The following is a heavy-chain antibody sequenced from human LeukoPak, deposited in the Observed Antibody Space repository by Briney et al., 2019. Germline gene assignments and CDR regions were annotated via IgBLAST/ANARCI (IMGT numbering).Heavy chain of an antibody. V-gene: IGHV1-24*01. Sequence: GASVKVSCKASGYTLTELSMHWVRQAPGKGLEWMGGFDPEDGETIYAQKFQGRVTMTEDTSTDTAYMELSSLRSEDTAVYYCATSPPGSRAYAFDIWGQGTMVTVSS. CDR2: FDPEDGET. CDR3: ATSPPGSRAYAFDI. J-gene: IGHJ3*02. CDR1: GYTLTELS.